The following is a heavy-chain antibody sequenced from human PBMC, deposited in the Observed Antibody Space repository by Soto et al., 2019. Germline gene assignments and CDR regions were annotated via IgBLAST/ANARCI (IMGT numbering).Heavy chain of an antibody. V-gene: IGHV2-5*02. CDR2: IYWDEDK. D-gene: IGHD5-12*01. Sequence: QITLKESGPTLGNPTQTLTLTCTFSGFSLRTRGVAVGWFRQPPGKALEWLALIYWDEDKWYSPSLKSRLTIADDTSKNQVVLTMTNVDPVDTATYYCAHRPRGYAYYFDYWGQGILVTVSS. CDR1: GFSLRTRGVA. J-gene: IGHJ4*02. CDR3: AHRPRGYAYYFDY.